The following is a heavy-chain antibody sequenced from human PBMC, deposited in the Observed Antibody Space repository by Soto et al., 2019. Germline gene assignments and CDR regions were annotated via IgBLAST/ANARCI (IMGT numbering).Heavy chain of an antibody. Sequence: SETLSLTCAVSGGSISSYYWSWIRQPPGKGLEWIGYIYYSGSTNYNPSLKSRVTISVDTSKNQFSLKLSSVTAADTAVYYCARVSGIYYYGMDVGGQGTTVTVSS. J-gene: IGHJ6*02. CDR1: GGSISSYY. CDR2: IYYSGST. D-gene: IGHD3-10*01. V-gene: IGHV4-59*12. CDR3: ARVSGIYYYGMDV.